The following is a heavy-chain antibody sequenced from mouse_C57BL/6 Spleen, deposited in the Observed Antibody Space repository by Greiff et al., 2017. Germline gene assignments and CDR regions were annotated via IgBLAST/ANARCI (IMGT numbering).Heavy chain of an antibody. CDR3: GGSNYSY. CDR2: IRSKSNNYAT. CDR1: GYSFTTYA. Sequence: EVQLVQSGGGLVQPKASLKLSCAASGYSFTTYAMNWVRQAPGKGLEWVARIRSKSNNYATYYAESVKDKFTISRDESESMLYLQINNLKTEDTAMYYCGGSNYSYWGQGTLVTVST. V-gene: IGHV10-1*01. J-gene: IGHJ3*01. D-gene: IGHD2-5*01.